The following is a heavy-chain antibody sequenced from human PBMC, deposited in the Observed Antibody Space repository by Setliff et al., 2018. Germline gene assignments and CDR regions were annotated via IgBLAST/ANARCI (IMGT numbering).Heavy chain of an antibody. V-gene: IGHV4-39*07. CDR1: GGSISSSSYY. J-gene: IGHJ5*02. CDR3: ARNNAHLEWLFAWFDP. CDR2: IYYSGST. Sequence: PSETLSLTCTVSGGSISSSSYYWGWIRQPPGKGLEWIGSIYYSGSTYYNPSLKSRVTISVDTSKNQFSLKLSSVTAADTAVYYCARNNAHLEWLFAWFDPWGQGTLVTVS. D-gene: IGHD3-3*01.